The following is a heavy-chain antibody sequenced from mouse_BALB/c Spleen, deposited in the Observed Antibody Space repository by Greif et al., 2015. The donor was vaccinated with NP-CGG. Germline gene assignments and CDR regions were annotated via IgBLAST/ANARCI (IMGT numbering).Heavy chain of an antibody. Sequence: VQLQQSGGGLVKPGGSLKLSCAASGFTFSSYAMSWVRQTPEKRLEWVATISSGGSYTYYPDSVKGRFTISRDNAKNTLYLQMSSLRSEDTAMYYCARLTGTGFAYWGQGTLVTVSA. V-gene: IGHV5-9-3*01. J-gene: IGHJ3*01. CDR2: ISSGGSYT. D-gene: IGHD4-1*01. CDR1: GFTFSSYA. CDR3: ARLTGTGFAY.